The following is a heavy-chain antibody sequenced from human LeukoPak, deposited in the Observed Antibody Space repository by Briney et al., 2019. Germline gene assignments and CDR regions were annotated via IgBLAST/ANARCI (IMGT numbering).Heavy chain of an antibody. CDR2: IIPIFGTA. D-gene: IGHD3-22*01. CDR3: ARNYYDSSGYYLPDY. Sequence: SVKVSCKASGGTFSSYAISWVRQAPGQGLEWMGGIIPIFGTANYAQKFQGRVTITTDESTGTAYMELNSLRSEDTAVYYCARNYYDSSGYYLPDYWGQGTLVTVSS. V-gene: IGHV1-69*05. J-gene: IGHJ4*02. CDR1: GGTFSSYA.